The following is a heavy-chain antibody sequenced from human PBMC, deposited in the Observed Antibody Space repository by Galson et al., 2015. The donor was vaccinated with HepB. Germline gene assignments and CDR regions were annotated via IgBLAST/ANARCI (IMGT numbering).Heavy chain of an antibody. CDR1: GFTVSSNY. D-gene: IGHD4-23*01. V-gene: IGHV3-53*01. CDR3: ASHLYGGNDRPAAFDI. J-gene: IGHJ3*02. Sequence: SLRLSCAASGFTVSSNYMSWVRQAPGKGLEWVSVIYSGGSTYYADSVKGRFTISRDNSKNTLYLQMNSLRAEDTAVYYCASHLYGGNDRPAAFDIWGQGTMVTVSS. CDR2: IYSGGST.